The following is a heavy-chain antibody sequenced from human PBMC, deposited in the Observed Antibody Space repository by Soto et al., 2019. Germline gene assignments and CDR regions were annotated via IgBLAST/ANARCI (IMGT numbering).Heavy chain of an antibody. CDR2: IRSNGGSA. D-gene: IGHD2-15*01. CDR1: GFTFSYYA. Sequence: EVQLVESGGGVVQPGGSLRLSCAASGFTFSYYAIHWVRQAPGKGLEYVSAIRSNGGSASYANSVRGRFTISRDDSKNTVYLQMGSMRAEDIAVYYCAIRRDVTCYGCYDYWGQGTLVTVSS. J-gene: IGHJ4*02. CDR3: AIRRDVTCYGCYDY. V-gene: IGHV3-64*01.